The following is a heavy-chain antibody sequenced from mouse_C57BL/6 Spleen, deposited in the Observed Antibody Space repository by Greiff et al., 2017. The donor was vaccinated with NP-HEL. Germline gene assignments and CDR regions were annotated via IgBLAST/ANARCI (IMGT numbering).Heavy chain of an antibody. D-gene: IGHD2-12*01. CDR1: GYTFTDYY. J-gene: IGHJ4*01. V-gene: IGHV1-26*01. CDR2: INPNNGGT. Sequence: EVQLQQSGPELVKPGASVKISCKASGYTFTDYYMNWVKQSHGKSLEWIGDINPNNGGTSYNQKFKGKATLTVDKSSSTAYMELRSLTSEDSAVYYCARVGGLRQNYYAMDYWGQGTSGTVSS. CDR3: ARVGGLRQNYYAMDY.